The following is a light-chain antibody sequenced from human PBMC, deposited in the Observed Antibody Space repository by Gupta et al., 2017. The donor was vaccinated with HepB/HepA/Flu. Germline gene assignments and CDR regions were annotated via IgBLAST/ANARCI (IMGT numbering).Light chain of an antibody. CDR1: KLGDKY. CDR3: QAWDSSPVV. V-gene: IGLV3-1*01. Sequence: SYELTQPPSVSVSPGQTASNTCSGDKLGDKYACWYQQKPGQSPVLVIYQDSKRPSGIPERFSGSNSGNTATLTISGTQAMDEADYYCQAWDSSPVVFGGGTKLTVL. J-gene: IGLJ2*01. CDR2: QDS.